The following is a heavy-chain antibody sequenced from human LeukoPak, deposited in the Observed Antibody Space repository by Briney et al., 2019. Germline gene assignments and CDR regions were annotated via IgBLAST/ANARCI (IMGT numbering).Heavy chain of an antibody. Sequence: GGSLRLSCAASGFTFSSYWMSWVRQAPGKGLEWVANIKQDGSEKYHVDSVKGRFTISRDNAKNSLYLLMNSLRAEDTAVYYCARVRWFRHFDYWGQGTLVTVSS. CDR3: ARVRWFRHFDY. D-gene: IGHD2-15*01. V-gene: IGHV3-7*01. J-gene: IGHJ4*02. CDR2: IKQDGSEK. CDR1: GFTFSSYW.